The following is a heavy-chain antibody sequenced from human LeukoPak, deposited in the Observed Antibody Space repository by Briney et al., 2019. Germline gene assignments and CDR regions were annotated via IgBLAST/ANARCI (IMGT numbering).Heavy chain of an antibody. CDR2: ISAYNGNT. D-gene: IGHD5-18*01. V-gene: IGHV1-18*01. Sequence: ASVKVSCKASGYTFTSFGISWVRQAPGQGLEWMGWISAYNGNTNYAQKLQGRATMTTDTSTSTAYMEIRSLRSDDTAVYYCTRDLGVDTTMISFDYWGQGSLVTVSS. CDR3: TRDLGVDTTMISFDY. CDR1: GYTFTSFG. J-gene: IGHJ4*02.